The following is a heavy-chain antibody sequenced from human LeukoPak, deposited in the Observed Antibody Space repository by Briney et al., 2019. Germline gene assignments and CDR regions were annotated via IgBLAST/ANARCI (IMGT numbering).Heavy chain of an antibody. V-gene: IGHV3-7*01. CDR1: GFTFSTYW. D-gene: IGHD6-13*01. CDR3: ARDSSPPPSDY. Sequence: GGSLRLSCAASGFTFSTYWMTWVRQAPGKGLEWVANIKQDGGEKYYVDSVKGRFTISRDNAKNSLYLQMNSLRAEDTAVYYCARDSSPPPSDYWGQGTLVTVSS. J-gene: IGHJ4*02. CDR2: IKQDGGEK.